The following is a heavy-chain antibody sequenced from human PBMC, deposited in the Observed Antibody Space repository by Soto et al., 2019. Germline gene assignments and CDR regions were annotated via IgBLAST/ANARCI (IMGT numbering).Heavy chain of an antibody. Sequence: ASVKVSCKASGGTFSSYAISWVRQAPGQGLEWMGRIIPILGIANYAQKFQGRVTITADKSTSTAYMELSSLRSEDTAVYYCARDSADYGEGGGMDVCGQGTTVTVSS. CDR3: ARDSADYGEGGGMDV. CDR1: GGTFSSYA. J-gene: IGHJ6*02. CDR2: IIPILGIA. D-gene: IGHD4-17*01. V-gene: IGHV1-69*04.